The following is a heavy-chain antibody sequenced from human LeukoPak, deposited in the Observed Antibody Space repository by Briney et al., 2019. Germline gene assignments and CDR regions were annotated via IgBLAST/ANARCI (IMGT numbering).Heavy chain of an antibody. CDR3: AKDRGIVGATIWFDP. D-gene: IGHD1-26*01. CDR1: GFTFSSYA. CDR2: ISGSGGST. Sequence: PGGSLRLPCAASGFTFSSYAMSWVRQAPRKGLEWVSAISGSGGSTYYADSVKGRFTISRDNSKNTLYLQMNSLRAEDTAVYYCAKDRGIVGATIWFDPWGQGTLVTVSS. V-gene: IGHV3-23*01. J-gene: IGHJ5*02.